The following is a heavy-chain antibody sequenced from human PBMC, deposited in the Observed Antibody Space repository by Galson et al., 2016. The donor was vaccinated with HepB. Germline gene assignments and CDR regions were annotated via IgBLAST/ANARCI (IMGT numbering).Heavy chain of an antibody. V-gene: IGHV3-74*01. CDR3: ARDSDTIFGVVIYDY. Sequence: SLRLSCAASGFTFSSFWMRWVRQAPGKGLLWVSSINLDGSSTSYADSVKGRFTISRDNAKKTLYLQMNSLRAEDTAVYYCARDSDTIFGVVIYDYWGQGTLVTVSS. CDR1: GFTFSSFW. D-gene: IGHD3-3*01. CDR2: INLDGSST. J-gene: IGHJ4*02.